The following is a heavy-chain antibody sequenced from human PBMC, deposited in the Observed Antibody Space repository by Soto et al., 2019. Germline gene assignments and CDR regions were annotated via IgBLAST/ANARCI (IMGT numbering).Heavy chain of an antibody. CDR2: ISAHTGSS. D-gene: IGHD3-22*01. V-gene: IGHV1-18*01. CDR3: ARAFFYQGIDSRGYSFDSFAF. Sequence: ASVEVSCQASGYTSTSSGISWVRQAPGQGLEWMGWISAHTGSSEYAQRFQGRVTMTTERSTSTAYMELRSLRSDDTAVYYCARAFFYQGIDSRGYSFDSFAFWGQGTVV. J-gene: IGHJ3*01. CDR1: GYTSTSSG.